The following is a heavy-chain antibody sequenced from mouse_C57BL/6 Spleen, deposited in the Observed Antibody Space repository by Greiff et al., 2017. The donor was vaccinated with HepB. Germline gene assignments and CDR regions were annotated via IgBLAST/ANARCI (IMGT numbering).Heavy chain of an antibody. CDR3: ARQGHYGNAMDY. J-gene: IGHJ4*01. CDR1: GYTFTSYW. D-gene: IGHD1-1*01. CDR2: IDPSDSYT. V-gene: IGHV1-50*01. Sequence: QVQLQQPGAELVKPGASVKLSCKASGYTFTSYWMQWVKQRPGQGLEWIGEIDPSDSYTNYNQKFKGKATLTVDTSSSTAYMQLSSLTSEDSAVYYCARQGHYGNAMDYWGQGTSVTVSS.